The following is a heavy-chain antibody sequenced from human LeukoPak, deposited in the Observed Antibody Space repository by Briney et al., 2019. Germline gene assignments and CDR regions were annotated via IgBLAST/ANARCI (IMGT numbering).Heavy chain of an antibody. CDR2: IYSGGST. V-gene: IGHV3-53*01. J-gene: IGHJ6*03. Sequence: PGGSLRLSCAASGFTVSSNYMSWVRQAPGKGLEWVSVIYSGGSTYYADSVKARFTISRDNSKNTLYLQMNSLRAEDTAVYYCASGSGSYRTPYYYMDVWGTGTTVTVSS. CDR1: GFTVSSNY. CDR3: ASGSGSYRTPYYYMDV. D-gene: IGHD3-10*01.